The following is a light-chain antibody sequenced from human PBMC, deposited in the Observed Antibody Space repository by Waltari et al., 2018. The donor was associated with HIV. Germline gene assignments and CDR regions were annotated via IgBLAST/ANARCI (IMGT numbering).Light chain of an antibody. CDR2: RNN. CDR1: STNIGSNF. CDR3: AAWDDSLREV. Sequence: QSVLTQPPSASGTPGHSVTISCSGSSTNIGSNFVYLYRQLPGAAPKLPIYRNNQRPAGVPDRFSGTKSGTSASLAISGLRSEDEADYYCAAWDDSLREVFGGGTKLTVL. V-gene: IGLV1-47*01. J-gene: IGLJ3*02.